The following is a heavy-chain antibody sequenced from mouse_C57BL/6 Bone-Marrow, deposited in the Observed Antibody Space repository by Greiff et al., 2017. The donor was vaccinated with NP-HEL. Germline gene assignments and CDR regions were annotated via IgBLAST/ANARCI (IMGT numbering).Heavy chain of an antibody. V-gene: IGHV1-64*01. CDR3: ASQSTMVTFFDY. CDR2: IHPNSGST. CDR1: GYTFTSYW. J-gene: IGHJ2*01. D-gene: IGHD2-2*01. Sequence: VQLQQPGAELVKPGASVKLSCKASGYTFTSYWMHWVKQRPGQGLEWIGMIHPNSGSTNYNEKFKSKATLTVDKSSSTAYMQLSSLTSEDSAVYYCASQSTMVTFFDYWGQGTTLTVSS.